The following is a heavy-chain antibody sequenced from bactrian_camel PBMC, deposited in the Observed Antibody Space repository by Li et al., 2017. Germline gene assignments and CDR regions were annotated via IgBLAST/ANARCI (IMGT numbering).Heavy chain of an antibody. Sequence: HVQLVESGGASAQAGGSLTLSCTASGSTYAMRWFRQLPGPAREGAASVSSASGLGTYAPSVKGRITISQGNTKATVFLGMSSLEPEDSASDYCALGTRPLACGDSWNLSRRFDAGGQGTQVTGS. CDR2: VSSASGLG. D-gene: IGHD2*01. J-gene: IGHJ4*01. CDR3: ALGTRPLACGDSWNLSRRFDA. V-gene: IGHV3S53*01. CDR1: GSTYA.